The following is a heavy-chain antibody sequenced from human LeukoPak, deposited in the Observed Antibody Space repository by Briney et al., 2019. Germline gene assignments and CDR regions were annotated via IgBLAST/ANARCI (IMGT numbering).Heavy chain of an antibody. CDR1: GFTFSSYG. CDR3: AKDQGGSFDY. J-gene: IGHJ4*02. CDR2: IRYDGSDK. D-gene: IGHD2-15*01. V-gene: IGHV3-30*02. Sequence: SGGSLRLSCAASGFTFSSYGMHWVRQAPGRGLEWVSFIRYDGSDKYYADSVKGRFTISRDNSKTTLYLQMNSLGVEDTAVYYCAKDQGGSFDYWGQGTLVTVSS.